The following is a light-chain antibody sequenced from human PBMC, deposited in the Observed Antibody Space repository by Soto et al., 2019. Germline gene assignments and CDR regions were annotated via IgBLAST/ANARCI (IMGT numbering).Light chain of an antibody. CDR3: QQYNSYSWT. Sequence: DTQMTQSPSTLSASIGDRVTITCRASHSISTWLAWYQQKPGKAPKLLIYDASSLESGVPTRFSGSGSGTEFTLTISSLQADDFATYICQQYNSYSWTFGQGTKVGI. CDR1: HSISTW. V-gene: IGKV1-5*01. J-gene: IGKJ1*01. CDR2: DAS.